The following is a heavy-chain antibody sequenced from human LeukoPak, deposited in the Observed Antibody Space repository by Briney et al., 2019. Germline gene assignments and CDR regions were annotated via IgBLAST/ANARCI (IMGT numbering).Heavy chain of an antibody. V-gene: IGHV3-23*01. CDR3: AKVKSPDYDILTGYDF. D-gene: IGHD3-9*01. Sequence: GGSLRLSCAASGFTFDYYAMNWVRQAPGRGMEWVSTISGGGKGTYYGDSVKGRFTISRDNSKNTLHLQMNSLRVEDTAVYFCAKVKSPDYDILTGYDFWGQGTQVTVSS. J-gene: IGHJ4*02. CDR2: ISGGGKGT. CDR1: GFTFDYYA.